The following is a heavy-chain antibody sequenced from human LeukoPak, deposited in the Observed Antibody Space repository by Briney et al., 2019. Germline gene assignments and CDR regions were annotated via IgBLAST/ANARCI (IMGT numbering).Heavy chain of an antibody. CDR3: ARDHPAYFCSSSYYRGGAFAFDI. Sequence: ASVKVSCKASGYTFTGYYMHWVRQAPGQGLEWMGWINPNSGGTNYAQKFQGRVTMTRDTSISTAYMELSRLRSDDTAVYYFARDHPAYFCSSSYYRGGAFAFDIWSQGTMVTVSS. CDR1: GYTFTGYY. V-gene: IGHV1-2*02. J-gene: IGHJ3*02. D-gene: IGHD2-2*02. CDR2: INPNSGGT.